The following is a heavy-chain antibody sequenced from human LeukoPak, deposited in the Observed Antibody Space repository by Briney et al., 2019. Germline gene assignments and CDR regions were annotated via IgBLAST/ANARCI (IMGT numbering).Heavy chain of an antibody. CDR1: GFTFSSYA. CDR3: ARAQEYYYYYGMDV. Sequence: GRSLRLSCAASGFTFSSYAMHWVRQAPGKGLEWVAVISYDGSNKYYADSVKGRFTISRDNSKNTLYPQMNSLRAEDTAVYYCARAQEYYYYYGMDVWGQGTTVTVSS. J-gene: IGHJ6*02. V-gene: IGHV3-30-3*01. CDR2: ISYDGSNK.